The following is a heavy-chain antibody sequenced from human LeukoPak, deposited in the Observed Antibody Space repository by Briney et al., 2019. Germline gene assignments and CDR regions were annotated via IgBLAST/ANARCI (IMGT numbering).Heavy chain of an antibody. CDR1: GYTFTSYG. D-gene: IGHD3-22*01. V-gene: IGHV1-18*01. J-gene: IGHJ4*02. Sequence: ASVKVSCKASGYTFTSYGISWVRQAPGQGLEWMGWISAYNGNTNYAQKLQGRVTMTTDTSTRTAYMELRSLRSDDTAVYYCARDRGWGSSGYYYPVDYWGQGTLVTVSS. CDR2: ISAYNGNT. CDR3: ARDRGWGSSGYYYPVDY.